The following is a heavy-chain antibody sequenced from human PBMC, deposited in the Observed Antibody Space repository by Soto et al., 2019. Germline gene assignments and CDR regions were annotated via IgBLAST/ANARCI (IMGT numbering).Heavy chain of an antibody. CDR3: AREVYDYIWGSYRYFDN. CDR1: GGSIISSTYY. CDR2: IYYSGST. V-gene: IGHV4-39*02. D-gene: IGHD3-16*02. J-gene: IGHJ4*02. Sequence: SETLSLTCTVSGGSIISSTYYWGWIRQPPGKGLEWIGYIYYSGSTYYNPSLKSRVTISVDPSQNQFSLKLSSVTAADTAVYYCAREVYDYIWGSYRYFDNWGQGTLVTVSS.